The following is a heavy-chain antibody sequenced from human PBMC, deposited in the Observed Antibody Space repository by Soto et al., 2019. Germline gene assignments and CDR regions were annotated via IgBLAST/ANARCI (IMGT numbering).Heavy chain of an antibody. J-gene: IGHJ5*02. V-gene: IGHV1-8*01. CDR3: ARMASFGPLTWFAP. D-gene: IGHD3-3*01. CDR1: GYTFTNYD. CDR2: LNPGSGDT. Sequence: QVQLVQSGAEIRKPGASVRVSCKASGYTFTNYDVNWVRQVPGQGLEWMGWLNPGSGDTGYAQKFEGRVTRTRNTSIGKAYRVLSSVSFGDLAIYYWARMASFGPLTWFAPWGQGPRVPVPP.